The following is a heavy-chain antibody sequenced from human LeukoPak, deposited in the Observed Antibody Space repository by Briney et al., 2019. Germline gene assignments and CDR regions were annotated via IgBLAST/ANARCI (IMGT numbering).Heavy chain of an antibody. CDR3: AKDHYSSSWFFDY. Sequence: GGSLRLSCAASGFTFSSYAMSWVRQAPGKGLEWVSAISGSGGSTYYADSVKGRFTISGDNSKNTLYLQMNSLRAEDTAVYYCAKDHYSSSWFFDYWGQGTLVTVSS. V-gene: IGHV3-23*01. D-gene: IGHD6-13*01. J-gene: IGHJ4*02. CDR2: ISGSGGST. CDR1: GFTFSSYA.